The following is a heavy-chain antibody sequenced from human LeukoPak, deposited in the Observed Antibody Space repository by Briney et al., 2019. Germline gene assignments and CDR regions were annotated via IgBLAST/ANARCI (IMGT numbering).Heavy chain of an antibody. CDR1: GFTFSSYA. J-gene: IGHJ4*02. Sequence: PGGSLRLSCAASGFTFSSYAMSWVRQAPGKGLEWVSAISGSGGSTYYADSVKGRFTISRDNSKNALYLQMNSLRAEDTAVYYCAKDRQQPKLPADFDYWGQGTLVTVSS. D-gene: IGHD6-13*01. V-gene: IGHV3-23*01. CDR3: AKDRQQPKLPADFDY. CDR2: ISGSGGST.